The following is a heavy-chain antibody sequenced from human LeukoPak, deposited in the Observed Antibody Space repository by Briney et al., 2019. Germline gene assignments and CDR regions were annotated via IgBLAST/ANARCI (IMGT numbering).Heavy chain of an antibody. CDR3: ARGSWNIAVAGTFVY. CDR1: GYTFTSYG. J-gene: IGHJ4*02. D-gene: IGHD6-19*01. V-gene: IGHV1-18*01. CDR2: ISAYNGNT. Sequence: ASVKVSCKASGYTFTSYGISWVRQAPGEGLEWMGWISAYNGNTNYAQKLQGRVTMTTDTSTSTAYMELRSLRSDDTAVYYCARGSWNIAVAGTFVYWGQGTLVTVSS.